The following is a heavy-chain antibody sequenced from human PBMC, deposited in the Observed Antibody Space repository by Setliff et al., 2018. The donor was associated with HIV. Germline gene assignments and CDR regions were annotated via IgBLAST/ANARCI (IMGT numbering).Heavy chain of an antibody. V-gene: IGHV4-30-4*01. D-gene: IGHD6-19*01. Sequence: SETLSLTCTVSGGSISSGEYYWNWIRQHPGKGLGWIGYISYSGSTYYNPSLKSRPAISVDTSKNQFSLKLSSVTAADTAVYYCASPASGGSSGQYHYWGQGTLVTVSS. CDR3: ASPASGGSSGQYHY. J-gene: IGHJ4*02. CDR2: ISYSGST. CDR1: GGSISSGEYY.